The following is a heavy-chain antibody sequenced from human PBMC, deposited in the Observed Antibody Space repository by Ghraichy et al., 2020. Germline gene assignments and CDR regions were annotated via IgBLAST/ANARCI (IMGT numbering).Heavy chain of an antibody. CDR1: GFDFNDYY. CDR3: ARFRDAYKSGAFDI. V-gene: IGHV3-11*01. CDR2: LTESGGTI. D-gene: IGHD5-24*01. Sequence: GESLNISCAASGFDFNDYYMTWIRQAPGRGLEWISYLTESGGTIYYSDSVEGRFTISRDNAKNSLFLQMNSLRAEDTAIYYCARFRDAYKSGAFDIWGQGTMVTVSS. J-gene: IGHJ3*02.